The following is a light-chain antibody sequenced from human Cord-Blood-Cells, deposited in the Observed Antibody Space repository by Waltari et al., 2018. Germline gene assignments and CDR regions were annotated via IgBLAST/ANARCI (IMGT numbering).Light chain of an antibody. CDR2: DAS. CDR1: QSISSW. Sequence: DIQMTQYPSTLSASVGARVTITCRASQSISSWLAWYQQKPGKAPKLLIYDASSLESGVPSRFSGSGSGTEFTLTISSLQPDDFATYYCQQYNSYSPYTFGQGTKLEIK. V-gene: IGKV1-5*01. CDR3: QQYNSYSPYT. J-gene: IGKJ2*01.